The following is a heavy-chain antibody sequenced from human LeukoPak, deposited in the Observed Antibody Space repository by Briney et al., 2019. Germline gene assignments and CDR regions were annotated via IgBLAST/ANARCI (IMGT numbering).Heavy chain of an antibody. V-gene: IGHV1-46*01. Sequence: ASVKVSCKASGYTFTSYYMHWVRQAPGQGLEWMGIINPSGGSASYAQKFQGRVTMTRDMSTSTVYMELSSLRSEDTAVYYCASEGQYYDSSGYYTDYWGQGTLVTVSS. CDR2: INPSGGSA. CDR1: GYTFTSYY. J-gene: IGHJ4*02. CDR3: ASEGQYYDSSGYYTDY. D-gene: IGHD3-22*01.